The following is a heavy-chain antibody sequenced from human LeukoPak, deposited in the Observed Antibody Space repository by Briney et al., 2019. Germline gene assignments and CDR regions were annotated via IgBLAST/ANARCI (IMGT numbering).Heavy chain of an antibody. Sequence: ASVKVSCKASGYTFTSYGISWVRQAPGQGLEWMGWISAYNGNTNYAQKLQGRVTMTTDTSTSTAYMELRSLRSDDTAVYFCARDDIVVVPAANYFDHWGQGTLVTVSS. CDR3: ARDDIVVVPAANYFDH. J-gene: IGHJ4*02. V-gene: IGHV1-18*01. D-gene: IGHD2-2*01. CDR1: GYTFTSYG. CDR2: ISAYNGNT.